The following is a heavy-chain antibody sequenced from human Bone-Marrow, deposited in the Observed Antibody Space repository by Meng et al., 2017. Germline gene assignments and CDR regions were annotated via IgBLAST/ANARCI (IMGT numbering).Heavy chain of an antibody. J-gene: IGHJ4*02. CDR1: GASVSSGYW. Sequence: QVELQASGPGLVKPSVNLSLTCGVSGASVSSGYWWTWVRQPPGKGLEWIGEFHHSGTTNYNPSLRSRVTISVDTSKNQFSLRLTSVTAADTAVYYCAASSGWYRIDSWGQGTLVTVSS. CDR3: AASSGWYRIDS. CDR2: FHHSGTT. D-gene: IGHD6-19*01. V-gene: IGHV4-4*02.